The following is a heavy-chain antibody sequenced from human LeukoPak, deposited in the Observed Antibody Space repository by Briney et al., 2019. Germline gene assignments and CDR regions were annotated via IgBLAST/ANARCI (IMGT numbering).Heavy chain of an antibody. D-gene: IGHD2-15*01. V-gene: IGHV1-8*01. CDR1: GYTFTSYD. Sequence: ASVKVSCKASGYTFTSYDINWVRQATGQGLEWMGWMNPNSGNTGYAQKFQGRVTMTRNTSISTAYMELSSLRSEDTAMYYCARVTSRWGTKRVVVAATLGYWGQGTLVTVSS. CDR2: MNPNSGNT. CDR3: ARVTSRWGTKRVVVAATLGY. J-gene: IGHJ4*02.